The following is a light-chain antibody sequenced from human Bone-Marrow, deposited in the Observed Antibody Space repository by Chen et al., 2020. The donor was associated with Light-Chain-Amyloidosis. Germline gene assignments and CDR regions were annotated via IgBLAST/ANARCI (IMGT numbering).Light chain of an antibody. Sequence: QSALTQPSSVFGSPGQSIPISGPGTRSDVGGDNHVSWYQQHPDKAPKLMIFEVTNRPAWVPDRFSGSKSDNTASLTISGLQTEDEADYFCSSYTITNTLVFGSGTRVTVL. J-gene: IGLJ1*01. V-gene: IGLV2-14*01. CDR3: SSYTITNTLV. CDR1: RSDVGGDNH. CDR2: EVT.